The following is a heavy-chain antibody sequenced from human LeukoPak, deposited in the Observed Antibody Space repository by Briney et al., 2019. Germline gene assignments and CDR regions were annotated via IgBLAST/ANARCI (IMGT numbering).Heavy chain of an antibody. D-gene: IGHD4-17*01. J-gene: IGHJ4*02. CDR2: INTYNDNA. CDR3: ARDRRGLTTLRVGDY. CDR1: GYTFTSYI. V-gene: IGHV1-18*01. Sequence: ASVKVSCKASGYTFTSYIITWVRQAPGQGLEWMGWINTYNDNATYAQKVQGRVAMTTDTSTSTAYMELRSLRSDDTAVYYCARDRRGLTTLRVGDYWGQGTLVTVSS.